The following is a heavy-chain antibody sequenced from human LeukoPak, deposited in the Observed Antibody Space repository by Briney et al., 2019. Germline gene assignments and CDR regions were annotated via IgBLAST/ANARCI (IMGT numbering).Heavy chain of an antibody. CDR2: INQDGGEK. Sequence: PGGSLRLSCGASGFTFNTYSMSWVRQAPGKGLEWVANINQDGGEKHYVDSVKGRFTISRDNAKDSLDLQLNSLRGEDTAVYYCARMYCGGGKCYLSYFDYWGQGTVVTVSS. CDR1: GFTFNTYS. V-gene: IGHV3-7*04. CDR3: ARMYCGGGKCYLSYFDY. J-gene: IGHJ4*02. D-gene: IGHD2-21*01.